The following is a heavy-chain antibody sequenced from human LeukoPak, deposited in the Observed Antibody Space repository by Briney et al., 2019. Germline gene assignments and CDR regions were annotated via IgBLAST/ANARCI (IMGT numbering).Heavy chain of an antibody. CDR3: AKGAQYDFWTGYTLEYFDV. V-gene: IGHV3-23*01. CDR1: GFTFTSYA. J-gene: IGHJ4*02. D-gene: IGHD3-3*01. CDR2: ISASGST. Sequence: PGGSLRLSCAASGFTFTSYAMNWVRQAPGKGLEWVSFISASGSTHYADSVKGRFTISRDNSNNTLYLQINSLRAEDTAAYYCAKGAQYDFWTGYTLEYFDVWGKGTLVTVSS.